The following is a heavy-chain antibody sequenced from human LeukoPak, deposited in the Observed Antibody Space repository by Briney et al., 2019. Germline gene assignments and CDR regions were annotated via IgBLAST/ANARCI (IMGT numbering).Heavy chain of an antibody. D-gene: IGHD3-10*01. CDR2: ISNDGSNN. Sequence: GRSLRLSCAASGFTVSTYGMHWVRQAPGKGLEWVAVISNDGSNNYYADSVKGRFTISRDNSKNTLYLQMNSLRAEDSAVYYCAKGEYTYGPGSFDYWGQGTLVTVSS. V-gene: IGHV3-30*18. CDR3: AKGEYTYGPGSFDY. CDR1: GFTVSTYG. J-gene: IGHJ4*02.